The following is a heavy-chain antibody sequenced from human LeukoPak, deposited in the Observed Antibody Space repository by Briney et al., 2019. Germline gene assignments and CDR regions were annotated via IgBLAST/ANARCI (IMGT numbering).Heavy chain of an antibody. CDR3: ARGSGTFDGAFDP. V-gene: IGHV3-33*01. J-gene: IGHJ5*02. CDR2: IWFDGSDE. D-gene: IGHD1-26*01. Sequence: PGGSLRLSCAASGVTFRDYAMHWVRQASGKGLEWVAVIWFDGSDEYYADSVKGRFTISRDNSKNTLFLLMNSLRADDTAAYYCARGSGTFDGAFDPWGQGTLVTVSS. CDR1: GVTFRDYA.